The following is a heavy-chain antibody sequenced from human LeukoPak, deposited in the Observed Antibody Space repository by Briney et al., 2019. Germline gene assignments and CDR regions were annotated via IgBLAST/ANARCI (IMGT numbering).Heavy chain of an antibody. CDR3: ARGSDYINTSYYYGGGAFDI. Sequence: SETLSLTCAVYGGSFSGYYWSWIRQPPGKGLEWIGEINHSGSANYNPSLKSRVTISVDTSKNQFSLKLSSVTAADTAVYYCARGSDYINTSYYYGGGAFDIWGQGTMVTVSS. D-gene: IGHD3-22*01. CDR2: INHSGSA. CDR1: GGSFSGYY. J-gene: IGHJ3*02. V-gene: IGHV4-34*01.